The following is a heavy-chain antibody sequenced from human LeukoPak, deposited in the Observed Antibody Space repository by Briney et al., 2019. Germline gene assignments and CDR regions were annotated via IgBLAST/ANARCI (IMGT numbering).Heavy chain of an antibody. V-gene: IGHV1-18*01. J-gene: IGHJ4*02. CDR2: ISAYNGNT. CDR3: ARGRLMITFGGVSDY. CDR1: GYTFTSYG. Sequence: EASVKVSCKASGYTFTSYGISWVRPAPGQGLAWMGWISAYNGNTNYAQKLQGRVTMTTDTSTSTAYMELRSLRSDDTAVYYCARGRLMITFGGVSDYWGQGTLVTVSS. D-gene: IGHD3-16*01.